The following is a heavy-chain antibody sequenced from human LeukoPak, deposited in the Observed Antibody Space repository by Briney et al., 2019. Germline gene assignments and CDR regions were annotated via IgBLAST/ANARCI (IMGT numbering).Heavy chain of an antibody. CDR3: ARVGDCGRASCYAIDY. Sequence: GGSLRLSCAVSGFTFSSYAMSWVRQAPGEGLEWVSIIYSGGSTYYTDSVRGRFIISRDISKNTLYLQMNSLRAEDTAVYYCARVGDCGRASCYAIDYWGQGTLVTVSS. CDR1: GFTFSSYA. CDR2: IYSGGST. J-gene: IGHJ4*02. V-gene: IGHV3-66*01. D-gene: IGHD2-2*01.